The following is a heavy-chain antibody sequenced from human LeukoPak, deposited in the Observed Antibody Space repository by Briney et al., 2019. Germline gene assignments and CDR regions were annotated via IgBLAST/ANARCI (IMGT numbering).Heavy chain of an antibody. CDR2: IYYSGST. D-gene: IGHD5-18*01. CDR3: ARPRKRGYSYGYLY. J-gene: IGHJ4*02. V-gene: IGHV4-39*01. Sequence: PSETLSLTCTVSGGSISSSSYYWGWIRQPPGKGLEWIGSIYYSGSTYYNPSLKSRVTISVDTSKNQFSLKPSSVTAADTAVYYCARPRKRGYSYGYLYWGQGTLVTVSS. CDR1: GGSISSSSYY.